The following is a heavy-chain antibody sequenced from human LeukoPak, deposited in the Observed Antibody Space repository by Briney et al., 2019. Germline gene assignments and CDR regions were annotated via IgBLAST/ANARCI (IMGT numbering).Heavy chain of an antibody. J-gene: IGHJ6*02. Sequence: ASVKVSCKASGYTYPRYVFNGVGQATGKGLAGMGGRNPNSGNTGYAQKFQGRVTMTRNTSISTAYMELSSLRSEDTAVYYCARIGQYGAIYYYGMDVWGQGTTVTVSS. CDR2: RNPNSGNT. V-gene: IGHV1-8*01. CDR1: GYTYPRYV. CDR3: ARIGQYGAIYYYGMDV. D-gene: IGHD4/OR15-4a*01.